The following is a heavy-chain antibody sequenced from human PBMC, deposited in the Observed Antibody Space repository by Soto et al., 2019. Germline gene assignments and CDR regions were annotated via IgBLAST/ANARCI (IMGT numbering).Heavy chain of an antibody. V-gene: IGHV1-18*01. Sequence: QAQLVQSGGGMKKPGASVKVSCKASGYTLSNYGISWVQQAPGQGLEWMGWSSTYNGNTKYAKKFQGRVTMTTDTSTSTAYMELRSLRSDDTAVYYCVRDHHDFSSDYHYYHMDVWGKGTTVTVSS. J-gene: IGHJ6*03. CDR2: SSTYNGNT. D-gene: IGHD3-3*01. CDR1: GYTLSNYG. CDR3: VRDHHDFSSDYHYYHMDV.